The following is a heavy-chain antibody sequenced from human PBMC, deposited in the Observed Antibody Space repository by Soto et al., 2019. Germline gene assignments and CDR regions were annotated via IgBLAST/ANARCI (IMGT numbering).Heavy chain of an antibody. V-gene: IGHV3-33*01. J-gene: IGHJ5*02. CDR2: LWSDEIKQ. CDR3: AREGGSLNCFAP. Sequence: GGALRLSCAASGFTFSKHVVHLGRPVPGKGLEWVAVLWSDEIKQRYANSVKGRFTISRENSKNSLYLKMNSLRDEDTVVYYCAREGGSLNCFAPWGQGTLVTVSS. CDR1: GFTFSKHV. D-gene: IGHD1-26*01.